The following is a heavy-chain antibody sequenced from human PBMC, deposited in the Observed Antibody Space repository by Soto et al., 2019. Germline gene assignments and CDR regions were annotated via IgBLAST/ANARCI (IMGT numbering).Heavy chain of an antibody. CDR3: ARDLLGYCSSTSCSYRKYYYGMDV. V-gene: IGHV3-11*01. D-gene: IGHD2-2*01. CDR2: ISSSGSTI. J-gene: IGHJ6*02. Sequence: PGGSLRLSCAASGFTFSDYYMSWIRQAPGKGLEWVSYISSSGSTIYYADSVKGQFTISRDNAKNSLYLQMNSLRAEDTAVYYCARDLLGYCSSTSCSYRKYYYGMDVWGQGTTVTVSS. CDR1: GFTFSDYY.